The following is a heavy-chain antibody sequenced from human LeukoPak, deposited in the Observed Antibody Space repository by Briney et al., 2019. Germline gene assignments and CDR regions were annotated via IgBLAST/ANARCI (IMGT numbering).Heavy chain of an antibody. CDR3: AKDLRHGIQLWLDY. CDR2: ISASGGST. CDR1: GFTYSRYA. Sequence: PGGSLRLLCAASGFTYSRYAKRGARQAPGKGREWGSAISASGGSTYYGASVTGQFTNSRDNSKNKMYLQMNRLRAEDKAVYYCAKDLRHGIQLWLDYWGQGTLVTVSS. V-gene: IGHV3-23*01. J-gene: IGHJ4*02. D-gene: IGHD5-18*01.